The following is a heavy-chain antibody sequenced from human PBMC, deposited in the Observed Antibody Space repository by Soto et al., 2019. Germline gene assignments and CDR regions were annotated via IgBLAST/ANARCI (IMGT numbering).Heavy chain of an antibody. Sequence: QVTLKESGPALVKPTETLTLTCTVSGFSLTTGKMGVSWIRQPPGKALEWLAHIFSDYERSYSTSLQGRLTISKDTSGSQVVLSMTNVDPVDTATYYCARMNVDSYQFYYAMDVWGQGTTVTVSS. D-gene: IGHD4-17*01. CDR1: GFSLTTGKMG. V-gene: IGHV2-26*01. CDR2: IFSDYER. CDR3: ARMNVDSYQFYYAMDV. J-gene: IGHJ6*02.